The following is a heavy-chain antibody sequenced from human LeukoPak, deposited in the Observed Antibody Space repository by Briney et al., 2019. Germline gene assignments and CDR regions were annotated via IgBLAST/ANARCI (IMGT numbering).Heavy chain of an antibody. CDR2: ISSTGYT. CDR1: GFIFSDSV. J-gene: IGHJ6*04. D-gene: IGHD6-19*01. V-gene: IGHV3-23*05. Sequence: GGSLRLPCAASGFIFSDSVMSWVRQAPGKGLEWVAAISSTGYTDNADSLKGRFSISRDNSKDTLYLQMNSLRVDDTAIYYCARRTAGAKDLWGKGTTVTVSP. CDR3: ARRTAGAKDL.